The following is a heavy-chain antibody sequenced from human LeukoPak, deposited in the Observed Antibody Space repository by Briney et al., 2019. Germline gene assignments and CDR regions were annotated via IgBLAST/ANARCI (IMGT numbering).Heavy chain of an antibody. CDR3: AREGFGELAVAY. Sequence: GASVKVSCKASGYTFTSYYMHWVRQAPGQGLEWMGWISVNIGGTNYAQKFQGRVTMTRDTSINTAYMELTSLRSDDTAVYYCAREGFGELAVAYWGQGTLVTVSS. V-gene: IGHV1-2*02. D-gene: IGHD3-10*01. CDR1: GYTFTSYY. J-gene: IGHJ4*02. CDR2: ISVNIGGT.